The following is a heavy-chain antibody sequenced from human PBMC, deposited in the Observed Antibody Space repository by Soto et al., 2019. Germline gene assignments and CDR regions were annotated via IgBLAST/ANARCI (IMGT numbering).Heavy chain of an antibody. J-gene: IGHJ4*02. CDR1: GASISSYY. V-gene: IGHV4-59*01. CDR3: VAIWSGFYDY. Sequence: PSETLSLTCTVSGASISSYYWSWIRQPPGKGLEWIGYIYNSGSTEYNPSLKSRVTISVDTSQNQFSLKLGSVTAADTAVYYCVAIWSGFYDYWGQGILVTVSS. D-gene: IGHD3-3*01. CDR2: IYNSGST.